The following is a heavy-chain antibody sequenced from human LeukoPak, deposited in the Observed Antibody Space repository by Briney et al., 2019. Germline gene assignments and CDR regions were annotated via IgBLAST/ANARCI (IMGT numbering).Heavy chain of an antibody. CDR2: IAGNNSPT. CDR1: GFTFSSYS. J-gene: IGHJ2*01. V-gene: IGHV3-23*01. CDR3: ARGATRATRHFDV. Sequence: TGGSLRLSCVASGFTFSSYSLAWVRQTPGKGLAWVSIIAGNNSPTFYADSVEGRFTISRDNSKNMGYLQMNSLRVGDSGVYFCARGATRATRHFDVWGRGTLVTVSS. D-gene: IGHD2-2*01.